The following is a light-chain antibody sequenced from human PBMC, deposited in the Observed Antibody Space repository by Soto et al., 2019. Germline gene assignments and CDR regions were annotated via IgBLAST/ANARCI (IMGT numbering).Light chain of an antibody. Sequence: QSALTQPASVSGSPGQSITISCTGTSSDVGNYNYVSWYQQHPGKAPKLMIYDVSNRPSGVSNRFSGSKSGNTASLTISGLQAEDEADYYCSSYTRSSPYVVFGGGTKLTVL. CDR3: SSYTRSSPYVV. CDR1: SSDVGNYNY. CDR2: DVS. V-gene: IGLV2-14*01. J-gene: IGLJ2*01.